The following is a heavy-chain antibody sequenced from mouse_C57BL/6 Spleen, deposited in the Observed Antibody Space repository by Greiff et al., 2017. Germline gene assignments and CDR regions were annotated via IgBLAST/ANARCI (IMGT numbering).Heavy chain of an antibody. CDR1: GYAFTNYL. J-gene: IGHJ4*01. CDR3: ARGAYYSNYDYAMGY. D-gene: IGHD2-5*01. V-gene: IGHV1-54*01. CDR2: INPGSGGT. Sequence: VQLQQSGAELVRPGTSVKVSCKASGYAFTNYLIEWVKQRPGQGLEWIGVINPGSGGTNYNEKFKGKATLTADKSSSTAYMQLSSLTSEDTAVYFCARGAYYSNYDYAMGYWGQGTSVTVAS.